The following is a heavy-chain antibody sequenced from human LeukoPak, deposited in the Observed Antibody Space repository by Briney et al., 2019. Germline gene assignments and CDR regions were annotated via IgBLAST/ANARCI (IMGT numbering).Heavy chain of an antibody. CDR3: ARASSIGAAGLFDY. CDR1: GFIVSSSY. CDR2: IYIGGTT. V-gene: IGHV3-53*01. Sequence: GGSLRLSCAASGFIVSSSYMSWVRQAPGKGLEWVSVIYIGGTTFYTDSVRGRFTISRDISKNTIYLQMTSLRAEDTAKYYCARASSIGAAGLFDYWGQGTPVTVSS. J-gene: IGHJ4*02. D-gene: IGHD6-13*01.